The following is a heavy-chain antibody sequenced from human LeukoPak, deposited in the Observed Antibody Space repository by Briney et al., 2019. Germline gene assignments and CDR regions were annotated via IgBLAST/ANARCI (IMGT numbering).Heavy chain of an antibody. J-gene: IGHJ5*02. Sequence: SETLSLTCTVSGGSISSSSYYWGWIRQPPGKGLEWIGSIYYSGSTYYNPSLKSRVTISVDTSKNQFSLKLSSVTAADTAVYYCARLGIAVAGKGLRFDPWGQGTLVTVSS. CDR1: GGSISSSSYY. CDR2: IYYSGST. V-gene: IGHV4-39*07. D-gene: IGHD6-19*01. CDR3: ARLGIAVAGKGLRFDP.